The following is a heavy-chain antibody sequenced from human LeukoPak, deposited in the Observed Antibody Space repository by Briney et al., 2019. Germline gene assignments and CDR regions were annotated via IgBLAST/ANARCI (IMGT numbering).Heavy chain of an antibody. CDR3: ARGGRGTIIMIVVAALDY. D-gene: IGHD3-22*01. CDR2: ISSSGNYI. V-gene: IGHV3-21*01. CDR1: GFTFTSYS. J-gene: IGHJ4*02. Sequence: TGGSLRLSCAASGFTFTSYSMNWVRQAPGKGLEWVSSISSSGNYIHYADSVKGRFTISRDNARNSLYLQMNSLRAEDTAVYYCARGGRGTIIMIVVAALDYWGQGTLVTVSS.